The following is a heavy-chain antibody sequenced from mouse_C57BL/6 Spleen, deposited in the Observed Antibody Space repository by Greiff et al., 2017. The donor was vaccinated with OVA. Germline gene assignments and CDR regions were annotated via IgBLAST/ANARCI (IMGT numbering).Heavy chain of an antibody. J-gene: IGHJ2*01. CDR3: ARGVYYDYDGAFYYFDY. V-gene: IGHV1-52*01. Sequence: QVQLKQPGAELVRPGSSVKLSCKASGYTFTSYWMHWVKQRPIQGLEWIGNIDPSDSETHYNQKFKDKATLTVDKSSSTAYMQLSSLTSEDSAVYYCARGVYYDYDGAFYYFDYWGQGTTLTVSS. CDR2: IDPSDSET. CDR1: GYTFTSYW. D-gene: IGHD2-4*01.